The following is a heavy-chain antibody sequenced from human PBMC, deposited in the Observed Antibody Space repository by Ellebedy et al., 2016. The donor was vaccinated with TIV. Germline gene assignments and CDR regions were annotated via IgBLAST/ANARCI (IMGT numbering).Heavy chain of an antibody. V-gene: IGHV1-18*04. CDR2: ISVYNGDT. J-gene: IGHJ5*02. CDR3: ARDRRGQWLPGGGWFDP. Sequence: ASVKVSCKASGYTFSSCGLSWVRQAPGQGLEWMGWISVYNGDTNYSQKFQGRVTMTADTSTNTAHMELRSLRSADTAVYYCARDRRGQWLPGGGWFDPWGQGTLVTVSS. CDR1: GYTFSSCG. D-gene: IGHD6-19*01.